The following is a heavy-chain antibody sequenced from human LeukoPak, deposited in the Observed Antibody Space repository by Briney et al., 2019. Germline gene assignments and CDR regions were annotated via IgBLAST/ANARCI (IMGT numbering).Heavy chain of an antibody. J-gene: IGHJ4*02. V-gene: IGHV3-66*01. CDR1: GFTVSRNY. D-gene: IGHD3-16*01. CDR3: AKDPSGGGFDY. CDR2: IYSGGST. Sequence: AGGSLRLSCAASGFTVSRNYMSWVRQAPGKGLEWVSVIYSGGSTYYADSVKGRFTISRDNSKNTLYLQMNSLRAEDTAVYYCAKDPSGGGFDYWGQGTLVTVSS.